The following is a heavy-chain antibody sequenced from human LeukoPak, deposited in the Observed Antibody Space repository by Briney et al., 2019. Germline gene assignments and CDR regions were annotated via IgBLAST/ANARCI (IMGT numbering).Heavy chain of an antibody. J-gene: IGHJ6*02. CDR1: GFTFSSYA. V-gene: IGHV3-30*04. Sequence: GGSLRLSCAASGFTFSSYAMHWVRQAPGKGLEWVAVISYDGSNKYYADSVKGRFTISRDNSKNTLYLQMNSLRAEDTAVYYCAKNYDSSGYYWDYYYGVDVWGQGTTVTVSS. CDR2: ISYDGSNK. CDR3: AKNYDSSGYYWDYYYGVDV. D-gene: IGHD3-22*01.